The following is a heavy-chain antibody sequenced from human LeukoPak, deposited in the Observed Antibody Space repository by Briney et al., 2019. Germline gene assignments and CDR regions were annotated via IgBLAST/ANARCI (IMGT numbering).Heavy chain of an antibody. CDR2: INPNSGGT. CDR1: GYTFTGYY. Sequence: ASVKVSCKTSGYTFTGYYMHWVRQAPGQGLEWMGWINPNSGGTNYAQKFQGRVTMTRDTSISTAYMELSRLRSDDTAVYYCARDNSVGDIAWWFDPWGQGTLVTVSS. D-gene: IGHD3-16*02. J-gene: IGHJ5*02. CDR3: ARDNSVGDIAWWFDP. V-gene: IGHV1-2*02.